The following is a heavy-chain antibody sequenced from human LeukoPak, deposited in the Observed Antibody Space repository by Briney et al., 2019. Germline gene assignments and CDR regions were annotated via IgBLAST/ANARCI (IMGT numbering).Heavy chain of an antibody. CDR1: GFTFSSYA. Sequence: SGGSLRLSCAASGFTFSSYAMSWVRQAPGKGLEWVSAISGSSGSTYYADSVKGRFTISRDNSKNTLYLQMNSLRAEDTAVYYCAKSDSSGWSFYYGMDVWGQGTTVTVSS. V-gene: IGHV3-23*01. CDR2: ISGSSGST. CDR3: AKSDSSGWSFYYGMDV. D-gene: IGHD6-19*01. J-gene: IGHJ6*02.